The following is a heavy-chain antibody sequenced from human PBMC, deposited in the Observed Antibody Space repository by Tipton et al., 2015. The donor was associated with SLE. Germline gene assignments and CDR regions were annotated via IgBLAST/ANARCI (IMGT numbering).Heavy chain of an antibody. J-gene: IGHJ6*02. V-gene: IGHV1-2*06. CDR1: GYTFTGYY. D-gene: IGHD1-1*01. Sequence: QSGAEVKKPGASVKVSCKASGYTFTGYYMHWVRQAPGQGLEWMGRINPNSGGTNYAQKFQGRVTMTRDTSISTAYMELSRLRSDDTAVYYCASAPRTGTRVALYYYGMDGWGQGTTVTVSS. CDR3: ASAPRTGTRVALYYYGMDG. CDR2: INPNSGGT.